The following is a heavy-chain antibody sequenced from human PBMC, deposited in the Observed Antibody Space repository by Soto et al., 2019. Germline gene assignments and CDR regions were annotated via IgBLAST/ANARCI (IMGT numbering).Heavy chain of an antibody. Sequence: ASVKVSCKASGGTFGSYAISWARQAPGQGLEWMGGIIPIFGTANYAQKFQGRVTITADESTSTAYMELSSLRSEDTAVYYCARDLGDIAVVPAAIGYYYYGMDVWGQGTTVTVSS. V-gene: IGHV1-69*13. CDR2: IIPIFGTA. CDR1: GGTFGSYA. J-gene: IGHJ6*02. D-gene: IGHD2-2*02. CDR3: ARDLGDIAVVPAAIGYYYYGMDV.